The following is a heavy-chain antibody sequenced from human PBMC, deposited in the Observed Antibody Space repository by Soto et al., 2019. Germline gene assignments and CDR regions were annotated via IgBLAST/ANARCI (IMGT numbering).Heavy chain of an antibody. V-gene: IGHV4-61*01. D-gene: IGHD2-2*01. CDR2: IYYSGST. CDR1: GGSVSSGSYY. J-gene: IGHJ5*02. CDR3: ARLVPAAAYGFDP. Sequence: PSETLSLTCTVSGGSVSSGSYYWGWIRQPPGKGLEWIGYIYYSGSTNYNPSLKSRVTISVDTSKNQFSLKLSSVTAADTAVYYCARLVPAAAYGFDPWGQGTLVTVSS.